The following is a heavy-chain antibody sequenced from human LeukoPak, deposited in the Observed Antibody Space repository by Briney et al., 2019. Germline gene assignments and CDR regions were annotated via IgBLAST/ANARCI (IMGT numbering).Heavy chain of an antibody. V-gene: IGHV3-53*01. J-gene: IGHJ4*02. D-gene: IGHD4-23*01. CDR1: GFTLSSNF. CDR2: IYSGGKT. Sequence: GGSLRLSCAASGFTLSSNFLSWVRQAPGKGLEWVSVIYSGGKTYYSDSVKGRFTISRDNSKNTLYLQMNSLRAEDTAVYYCARGAHRWNYFDYWGQGTLVTVSS. CDR3: ARGAHRWNYFDY.